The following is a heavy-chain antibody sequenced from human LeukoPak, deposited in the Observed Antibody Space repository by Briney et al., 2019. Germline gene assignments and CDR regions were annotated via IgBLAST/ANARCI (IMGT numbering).Heavy chain of an antibody. D-gene: IGHD3-22*01. CDR1: GFTFSSYA. CDR2: ISGSGGST. J-gene: IGHJ4*02. CDR3: AKDGYYDSSGYYYYFDY. Sequence: PGGSLRLSCAASGFTFSSYAMSWVRQAPGKGLEWVSAISGSGGSTYYADSVKGGFTICRDNYKNTLYVRMNSLRAEDTAVYYCAKDGYYDSSGYYYYFDYWGQGTLVTVSS. V-gene: IGHV3-23*01.